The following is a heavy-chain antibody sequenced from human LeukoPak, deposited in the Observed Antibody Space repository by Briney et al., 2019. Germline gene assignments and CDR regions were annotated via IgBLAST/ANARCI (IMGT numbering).Heavy chain of an antibody. J-gene: IGHJ3*01. CDR1: GGSFSDYY. Sequence: PSETLSLTCAVYGGSFSDYYWSWIRQSPGKGLEWIGEINHSGRTSYNPSLKSRVTISKDTSKNQFSLKLTSVTAADTAVYYCARGGSSWYYAYDLWGQGTMVIVSS. CDR3: ARGGSSWYYAYDL. CDR2: INHSGRT. D-gene: IGHD6-13*01. V-gene: IGHV4-34*01.